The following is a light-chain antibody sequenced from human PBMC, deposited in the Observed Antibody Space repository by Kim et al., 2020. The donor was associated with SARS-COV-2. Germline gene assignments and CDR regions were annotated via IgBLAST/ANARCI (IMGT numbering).Light chain of an antibody. J-gene: IGLJ2*01. V-gene: IGLV3-19*01. CDR3: ISRDSNNYVL. CDR1: SLRSYY. Sequence: SSELTQDPAVSVALGQTVRITCQGDSLRSYYATWYQQKPGQAPILVIYGKNNRPSGIPDRFSGSSSGNTASLTIAGTQAGDEADYYCISRDSNNYVLFGG. CDR2: GKN.